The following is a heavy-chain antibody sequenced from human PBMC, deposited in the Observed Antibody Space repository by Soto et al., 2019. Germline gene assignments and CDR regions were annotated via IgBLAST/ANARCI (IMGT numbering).Heavy chain of an antibody. CDR1: GFTFDDYA. V-gene: IGHV3-9*01. J-gene: IGHJ4*02. CDR3: AKDIWEYGSGWTYFDN. Sequence: EVQLVESGGGLVQPGRSLRLACAASGFTFDDYAMHWVRQGPGKGLEWVSGISWNSGRIDYADSVKGRFTISRDNAKKSLYLQTNRLSGEDTALYYCAKDIWEYGSGWTYFDNWGQGTLVTVSS. CDR2: ISWNSGRI. D-gene: IGHD6-19*01.